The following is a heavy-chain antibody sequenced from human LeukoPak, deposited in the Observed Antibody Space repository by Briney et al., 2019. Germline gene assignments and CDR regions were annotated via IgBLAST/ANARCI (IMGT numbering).Heavy chain of an antibody. J-gene: IGHJ4*02. CDR1: GFAFSDYY. V-gene: IGHV3-11*06. Sequence: PGGSLRLSCAASGFAFSDYYVDWIRQAPGKGLEWVSYISGSSSYTIYADSVKGRFTISRDNAKNSLYLQMNSLRAEDTAVYYCARVTLYAESALDYWGQGTLVTVSS. D-gene: IGHD4-17*01. CDR3: ARVTLYAESALDY. CDR2: ISGSSSYT.